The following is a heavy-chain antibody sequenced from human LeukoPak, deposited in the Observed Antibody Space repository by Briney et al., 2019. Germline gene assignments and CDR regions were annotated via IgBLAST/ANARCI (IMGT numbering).Heavy chain of an antibody. CDR1: GFTFADYA. V-gene: IGHV3-23*01. J-gene: IGHJ4*02. Sequence: PGGSLRLSCVGSGFTFADYAMSCVRQAPGKGLEWVSAFNGTGGYIYYADSVKGRFTVSRDNSKSTLYLQMNSLMAEDTAVYYCAKDRVTDSRGYTNEHYFDYWGQGTLVTVSS. CDR3: AKDRVTDSRGYTNEHYFDY. D-gene: IGHD3-22*01. CDR2: FNGTGGYI.